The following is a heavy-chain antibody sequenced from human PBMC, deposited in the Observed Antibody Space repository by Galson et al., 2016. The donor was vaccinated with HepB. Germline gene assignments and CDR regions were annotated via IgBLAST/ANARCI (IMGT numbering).Heavy chain of an antibody. D-gene: IGHD2-21*02. CDR2: ISYDGSHK. CDR1: GFTFSNYG. J-gene: IGHJ4*02. CDR3: AKGDRSGDSIDY. Sequence: SLRLSCAASGFTFSNYGMHWVRQAPGKGLEWVAVISYDGSHKFYTDSVRGRFPISRDNSKNTLYLQMNSLRAEDTAVYYCAKGDRSGDSIDYWGQGTLVNVSS. V-gene: IGHV3-30*18.